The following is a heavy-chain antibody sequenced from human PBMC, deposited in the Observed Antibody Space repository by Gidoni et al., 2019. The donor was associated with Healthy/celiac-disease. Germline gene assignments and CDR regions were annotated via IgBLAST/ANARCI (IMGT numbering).Heavy chain of an antibody. V-gene: IGHV3-30*04. J-gene: IGHJ4*02. CDR3: ARDVSSGWLDY. CDR2: ISYDGSNK. Sequence: QVQLVESGGGGVQPGRSLRLSCAASGFTFSSYAMHWVRQAPGKGLEWVAVISYDGSNKYYADSVKGRFTISRDNSKNTLYLQMNSLRAEDTAVYYCARDVSSGWLDYWGQGTLVTVSS. D-gene: IGHD6-19*01. CDR1: GFTFSSYA.